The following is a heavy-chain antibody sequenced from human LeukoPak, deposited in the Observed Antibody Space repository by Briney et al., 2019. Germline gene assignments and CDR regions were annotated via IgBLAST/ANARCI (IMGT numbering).Heavy chain of an antibody. V-gene: IGHV4-34*01. CDR3: ARVCQPTVTTKKKPHFDY. J-gene: IGHJ4*02. CDR1: GGSFSGYY. Sequence: SETLSLTCAVYGGSFSGYYWSWIRQPPGKGLEWIGEINHSGSTNYNPSLKSRVTISVDTSKNQFSLKLSSVTAADTAVYYCARVCQPTVTTKKKPHFDYWGQGTLVTVSS. CDR2: INHSGST. D-gene: IGHD4-17*01.